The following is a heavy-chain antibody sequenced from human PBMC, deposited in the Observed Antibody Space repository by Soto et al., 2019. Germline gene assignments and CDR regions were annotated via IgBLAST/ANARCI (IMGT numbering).Heavy chain of an antibody. V-gene: IGHV3-15*01. CDR3: TTAPLITMVRGGYDP. CDR2: IKSKTDGGTT. J-gene: IGHJ5*02. D-gene: IGHD3-10*01. CDR1: GFTFGNAW. Sequence: GGSLRLSCAASGFTFGNAWMSWVRQAPGKGLEWVGRIKSKTDGGTTDYAAPVKGRFTISRDDSKNTLYLQMNSLKTEDTAVYYCTTAPLITMVRGGYDPWGQGTLVTVSS.